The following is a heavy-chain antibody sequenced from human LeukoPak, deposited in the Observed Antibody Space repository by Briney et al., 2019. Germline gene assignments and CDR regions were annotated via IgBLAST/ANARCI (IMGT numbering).Heavy chain of an antibody. CDR1: GGSISSSGSY. D-gene: IGHD6-6*01. V-gene: IGHV4-39*07. CDR2: VYYSGNT. Sequence: SETLSLTCTVSGGSISSSGSYWGWIRQPPGKGLEWIGSVYYSGNTYNPSLKSRVTISVDTSKNQFSLNLTSVNAADTAIYYCARVMAARREDLDWFDPWGQGTLVTVSS. CDR3: ARVMAARREDLDWFDP. J-gene: IGHJ5*02.